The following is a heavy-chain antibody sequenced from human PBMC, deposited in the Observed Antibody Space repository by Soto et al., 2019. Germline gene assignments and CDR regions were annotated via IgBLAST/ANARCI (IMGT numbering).Heavy chain of an antibody. V-gene: IGHV1-69*01. J-gene: IGHJ4*02. D-gene: IGHD3-16*01. CDR3: ATHGLGVSSPPYLDN. CDR1: GGTFSGYV. Sequence: QLVQSGSEVKKPGSSVKVSCQASGGTFSGYVVTWVRQAPGQGLEWMGEFVPLFGTTNYAQRFSGRITITAEESTSRAYMELRTLRSDDTAVYYCATHGLGVSSPPYLDNWGRGTLVTASS. CDR2: FVPLFGTT.